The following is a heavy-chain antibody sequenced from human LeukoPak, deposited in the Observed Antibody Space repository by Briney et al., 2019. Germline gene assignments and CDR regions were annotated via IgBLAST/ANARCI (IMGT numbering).Heavy chain of an antibody. Sequence: QPGRSLRLSCAASGFTFSSYGMHWVRQAPGKGLEWVAVISYDGSNKYYADSVKGRFTISRDNSKNTLYLQMNSLRAEDTAVYYCARDSGDSYIVVVPAAPVYFDLWGRGTLVTVSS. CDR2: ISYDGSNK. CDR3: ARDSGDSYIVVVPAAPVYFDL. CDR1: GFTFSSYG. D-gene: IGHD2-2*01. J-gene: IGHJ2*01. V-gene: IGHV3-30*03.